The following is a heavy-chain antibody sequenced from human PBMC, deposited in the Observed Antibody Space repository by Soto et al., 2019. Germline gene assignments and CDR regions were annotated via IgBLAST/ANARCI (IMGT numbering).Heavy chain of an antibody. CDR2: ITTSGGTI. V-gene: IGHV3-48*03. D-gene: IGHD3-10*01. CDR1: GFTFSNYE. J-gene: IGHJ4*02. Sequence: EVQLVEAGGGVVQPGGSLRLSCEASGFTFSNYEMNWVLQAAGKGLEWISYITTSGGTIYYADSVKGRFTISRDNAKSSLYLQMNSLRAEDTAVYYCVRAYGFGELYWGQGTLVTVSS. CDR3: VRAYGFGELY.